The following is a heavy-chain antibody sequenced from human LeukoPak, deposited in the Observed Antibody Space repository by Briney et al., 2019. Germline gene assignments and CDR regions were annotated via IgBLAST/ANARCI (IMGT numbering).Heavy chain of an antibody. CDR3: ARVRRAKRQNRYYFYYYMDV. Sequence: PGGSLRLSCAASGFTFSSYWMSWVRQAPGKGLEWVANIKQDGSEKYYVDPVKGRFTISRDNAKDSLYLQMNSLRAEDTAVHFCARVRRAKRQNRYYFYYYMDVWGKGTTVTVSS. J-gene: IGHJ6*03. CDR1: GFTFSSYW. V-gene: IGHV3-7*01. D-gene: IGHD1-14*01. CDR2: IKQDGSEK.